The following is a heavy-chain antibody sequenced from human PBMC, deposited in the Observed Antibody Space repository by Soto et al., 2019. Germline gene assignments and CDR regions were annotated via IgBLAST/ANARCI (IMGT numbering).Heavy chain of an antibody. CDR3: TTEETPGYSGYDSYYFDY. Sequence: EVQLVESGGGLVKPGGSLRLSCAASGFTFSNAWMSWVRQAPGKGLEWVGRIKSKTDGGTTDYAAPVKGRFTISRDDSKNTLYLQMNSLKTEDTAVYYCTTEETPGYSGYDSYYFDYWGQGTLVTVSS. CDR2: IKSKTDGGTT. V-gene: IGHV3-15*01. J-gene: IGHJ4*02. CDR1: GFTFSNAW. D-gene: IGHD5-12*01.